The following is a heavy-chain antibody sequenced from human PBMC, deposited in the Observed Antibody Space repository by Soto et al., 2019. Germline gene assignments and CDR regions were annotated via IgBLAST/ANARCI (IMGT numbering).Heavy chain of an antibody. J-gene: IGHJ3*02. D-gene: IGHD1-26*01. V-gene: IGHV1-2*02. CDR2: INPRNGGI. CDR1: GYRFIDSY. Sequence: QGQLVQSGAEVKKPGASVKVSCKASGYRFIDSYIHWVRQAPGQGLEWMGWINPRNGGIKYAQKFQGRVTMTSDTSTITAYMELNRLTSDDTAVYYCARILSGSPDPFDIWGQGALVTVTS. CDR3: ARILSGSPDPFDI.